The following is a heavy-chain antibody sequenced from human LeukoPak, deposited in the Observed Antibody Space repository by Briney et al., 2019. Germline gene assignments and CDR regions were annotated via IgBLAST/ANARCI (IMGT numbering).Heavy chain of an antibody. D-gene: IGHD3-3*01. CDR2: ISGSGGST. CDR3: AKDRDITIFGVVSLFDY. Sequence: GGSLRPSCAAFGFTFSSYAMNWVRQAPGKGLEWVSVISGSGGSTYYADSVKGRFTISRDNSKNTLYLQMNSLRAEDTAVYYCAKDRDITIFGVVSLFDYWGQGTLVTVSS. J-gene: IGHJ4*02. V-gene: IGHV3-23*01. CDR1: GFTFSSYA.